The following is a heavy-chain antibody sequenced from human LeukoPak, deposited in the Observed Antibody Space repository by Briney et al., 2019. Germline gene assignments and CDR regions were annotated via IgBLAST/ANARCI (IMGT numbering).Heavy chain of an antibody. J-gene: IGHJ4*02. CDR1: GGSFSGYY. CDR3: ARRDRWLLLTAWVYFDY. V-gene: IGHV4-34*01. CDR2: INHSGST. Sequence: PSETLSLTCAVYGGSFSGYYWSWIRQPPGKGLEWIGEINHSGSTNYNPSLKSRVTIAVDTSKNQFSLKLSSVTAADTAVYYCARRDRWLLLTAWVYFDYWGEGTVVSVPP. D-gene: IGHD3-22*01.